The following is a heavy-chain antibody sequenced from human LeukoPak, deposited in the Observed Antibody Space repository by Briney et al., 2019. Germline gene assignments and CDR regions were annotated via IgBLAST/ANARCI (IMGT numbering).Heavy chain of an antibody. CDR3: AKLPGRAADY. CDR2: IYTGGST. J-gene: IGHJ4*02. CDR1: GFTVSNNH. Sequence: GGSLRLSCAASGFTVSNNHMSWVRQAPGKGLEWVSVIYTGGSTYYADSVKGRFTISRDNSKNTLYLQMNSLRAEDTAVYYCAKLPGRAADYWGQGTLVTVSS. V-gene: IGHV3-53*01.